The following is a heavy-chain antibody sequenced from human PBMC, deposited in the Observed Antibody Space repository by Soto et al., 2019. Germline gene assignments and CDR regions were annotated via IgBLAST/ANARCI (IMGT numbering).Heavy chain of an antibody. CDR2: LDGAGGIT. D-gene: IGHD3-10*01. J-gene: IGHJ6*02. CDR1: GFTFSDFA. V-gene: IGHV3-23*01. CDR3: AAPRDEYGSGVSWLTYGMDI. Sequence: PGGSLRLSFAASGFTFSDFAMTWVRHVPGRGLEWVASLDGAGGITYYAESVRGRFSISRDNSQNTLFLQMKRLTVDDTAIYYCAAPRDEYGSGVSWLTYGMDIWGQGTTVTVSS.